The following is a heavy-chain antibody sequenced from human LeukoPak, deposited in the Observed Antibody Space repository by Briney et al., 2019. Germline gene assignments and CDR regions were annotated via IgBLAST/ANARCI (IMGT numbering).Heavy chain of an antibody. D-gene: IGHD2-21*02. CDR1: GYTFTGYY. CDR2: INPNSGNT. V-gene: IGHV1-2*02. CDR3: ARVATGSSENY. J-gene: IGHJ4*02. Sequence: ASVKVSCKASGYTFTGYYIHWVRQAPGQGLEWMGWINPNSGNTNYAQKFQGRVTMTRDTSITTASMELSRLTSDDTAVYYCARVATGSSENYWGQGTLVTVSS.